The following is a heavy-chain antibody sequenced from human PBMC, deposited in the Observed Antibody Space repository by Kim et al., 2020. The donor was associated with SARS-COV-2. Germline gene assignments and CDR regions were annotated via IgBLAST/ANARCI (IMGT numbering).Heavy chain of an antibody. Sequence: GESLKISCKGSGYSFTSYWISWVRQMPGKGLEWMGRIDPSDSYTNYSPSFQGHVTISADKSISTAYLQWSSLKASDTAMYYCASMVRHSSEVPAAIGHYYYGMDVWGQGTTVTVSS. J-gene: IGHJ6*02. CDR2: IDPSDSYT. CDR1: GYSFTSYW. CDR3: ASMVRHSSEVPAAIGHYYYGMDV. V-gene: IGHV5-10-1*01. D-gene: IGHD2-2*01.